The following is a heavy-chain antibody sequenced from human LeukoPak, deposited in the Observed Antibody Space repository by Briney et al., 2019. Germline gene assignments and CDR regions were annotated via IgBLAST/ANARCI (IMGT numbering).Heavy chain of an antibody. Sequence: SETLSLTCTVSGGSISSTSYYWGWLRQPPGTGLEWIGSIYYSGTTYYNPSLKSRVTISVDTSKNQFSLKLSSVTAADTAVYYCVVTVIGAIDYWGQGTLVTVSS. J-gene: IGHJ4*02. CDR2: IYYSGTT. D-gene: IGHD2-21*01. V-gene: IGHV4-39*07. CDR1: GGSISSTSYY. CDR3: VVTVIGAIDY.